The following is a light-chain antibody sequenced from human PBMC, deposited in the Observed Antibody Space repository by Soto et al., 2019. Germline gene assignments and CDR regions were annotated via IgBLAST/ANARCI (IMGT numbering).Light chain of an antibody. CDR3: QQYGSSPWT. J-gene: IGKJ1*01. CDR1: QSVSNSY. Sequence: ETVLTQSPGTLSLSPGERATLSCRASQSVSNSYLAWYQQKPGQAPRLLIYGASSRATGIPDRFSGSGSGTDFTLTISRLEPEDFAVYYCQQYGSSPWTFGQGTKVDNK. CDR2: GAS. V-gene: IGKV3-20*01.